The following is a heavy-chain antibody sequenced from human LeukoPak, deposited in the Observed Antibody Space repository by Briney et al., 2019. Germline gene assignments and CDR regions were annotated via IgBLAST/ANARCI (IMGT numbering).Heavy chain of an antibody. CDR2: ITSDINT. CDR1: GFTFSEHA. J-gene: IGHJ4*02. D-gene: IGHD1-14*01. CDR3: VRGFRKPDY. V-gene: IGHV3-23*01. Sequence: GGSLRLSCVVSGFTFSEHAMTWVRQAPGKGLEWVSSITSDINTYYADSVKGRFTISRDNSKNTQYVQMNSLRTEDTTTFYCVRGFRKPDYWGRGTLVTVSS.